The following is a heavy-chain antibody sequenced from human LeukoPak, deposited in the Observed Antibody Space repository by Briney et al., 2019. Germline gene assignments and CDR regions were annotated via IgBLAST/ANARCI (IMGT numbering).Heavy chain of an antibody. V-gene: IGHV1-2*06. CDR3: ARVVGRGIVGATIGY. J-gene: IGHJ4*02. CDR1: GYTFTGYY. CDR2: INPNSGGT. D-gene: IGHD1-26*01. Sequence: ASVKVSCKASGYTFTGYYMHWVRQAPGQGLEWMGRINPNSGGTTYAQKFQGRVTMTRDTSISTAYMELSRLRSDDTAVYYCARVVGRGIVGATIGYWGQGTLVTVSS.